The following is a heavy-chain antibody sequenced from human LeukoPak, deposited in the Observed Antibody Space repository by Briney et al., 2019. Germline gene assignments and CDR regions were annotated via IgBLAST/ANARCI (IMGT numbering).Heavy chain of an antibody. CDR1: GFSVSTFH. D-gene: IGHD1-14*01. CDR2: INYTAST. V-gene: IGHV4-59*02. J-gene: IGHJ4*02. CDR3: AGMRITTPTLRALDY. Sequence: SETLSLTFTVSGFSVSTFHWTWIRQPPGKELERIAYINYTASTNYTPSLKSRVTISVDTSKNHFSLKPSSVTAADTDVYYCAGMRITTPTLRALDYWGQGTLVTVSS.